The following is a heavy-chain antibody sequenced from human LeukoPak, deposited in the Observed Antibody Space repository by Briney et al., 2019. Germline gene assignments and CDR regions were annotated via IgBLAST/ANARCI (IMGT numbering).Heavy chain of an antibody. J-gene: IGHJ4*02. CDR2: IKQDGSEK. CDR1: GFTFSGYW. D-gene: IGHD6-13*01. CDR3: ARDRVWTVLY. V-gene: IGHV3-7*01. Sequence: PGGSLRLSCGASGFTFSGYWMSWVRQAPGKGLEWVANIKQDGSEKYYVDSVKGRFTISRDNAKNSLYLQMNSLRADDTAVYYCARDRVWTVLYWGQGTLVTVSS.